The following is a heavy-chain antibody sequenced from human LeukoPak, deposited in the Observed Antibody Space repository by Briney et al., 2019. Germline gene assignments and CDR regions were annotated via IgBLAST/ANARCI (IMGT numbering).Heavy chain of an antibody. Sequence: PGGSLRLSCAASGFTFDDYAMHWVRQAPGKGLEWVSGISWNSGSIGYADSVKGRFTISRDNAKNSLYLQMNSLRAEDTALYYCAKDIREYSSSWYDGWFDPWGQGTLVTVSS. CDR1: GFTFDDYA. D-gene: IGHD6-13*01. V-gene: IGHV3-9*01. CDR3: AKDIREYSSSWYDGWFDP. J-gene: IGHJ5*02. CDR2: ISWNSGSI.